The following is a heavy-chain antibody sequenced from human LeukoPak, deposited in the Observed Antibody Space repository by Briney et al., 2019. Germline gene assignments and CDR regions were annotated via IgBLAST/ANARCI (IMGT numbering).Heavy chain of an antibody. CDR2: ISAHNGNT. CDR3: ARGYYCSGGSCYSGCFDN. V-gene: IGHV1-18*04. J-gene: IGHJ4*02. D-gene: IGHD2-15*01. CDR1: GYTFTGYY. Sequence: ASVKVSCKASGYTFTGYYMHWVRQAPGQGLEWMGWISAHNGNTKYAQKLQGRATMTTDTSTSTAYMELRNLRSDDTAVYYCARGYYCSGGSCYSGCFDNWGQGTLVTVSS.